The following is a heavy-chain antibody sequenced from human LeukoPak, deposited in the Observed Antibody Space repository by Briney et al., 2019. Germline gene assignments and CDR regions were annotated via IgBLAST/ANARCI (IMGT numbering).Heavy chain of an antibody. J-gene: IGHJ3*02. D-gene: IGHD3-22*01. CDR2: ISSSSSYI. Sequence: GGSPRLSCAASGFTFSSYSMNWVRQAPGKGLEWVSSISSSSSYIYYADSVKGRFTISRDNAKNSLYLQMNSLRAEDTAVYYCARDDSSGFGDAFDIWGQGTMVTVSS. CDR3: ARDDSSGFGDAFDI. CDR1: GFTFSSYS. V-gene: IGHV3-21*01.